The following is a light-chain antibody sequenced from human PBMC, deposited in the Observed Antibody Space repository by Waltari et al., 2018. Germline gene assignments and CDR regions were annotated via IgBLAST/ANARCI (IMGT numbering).Light chain of an antibody. CDR1: QSISSN. Sequence: EIVMTQSPATLSVSPGERATPSCRASQSISSNLTWYQQKPGQAPRLLIYVASTRATGIPARFSGSGSGTEFTLTISSLQSEDFAVYYCQQYNNWPPWTFGQGTKVEIK. CDR3: QQYNNWPPWT. CDR2: VAS. J-gene: IGKJ1*01. V-gene: IGKV3-15*01.